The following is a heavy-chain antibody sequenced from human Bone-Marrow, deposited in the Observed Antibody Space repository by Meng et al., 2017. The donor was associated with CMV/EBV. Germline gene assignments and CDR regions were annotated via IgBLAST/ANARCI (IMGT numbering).Heavy chain of an antibody. CDR3: ARIGKRFGELTWFDP. Sequence: SGPTLVKPPETLTLTCTVSGFSLSNARMGVSWIRQPPGKALEWLAHIFSNDEKSYSTSLKSRLTISKDTSKSQVVLTMTNMDPVDTATYYCARIGKRFGELTWFDPWGQGTLVTVSS. J-gene: IGHJ5*02. V-gene: IGHV2-26*01. CDR2: IFSNDEK. CDR1: GFSLSNARMG. D-gene: IGHD3-10*01.